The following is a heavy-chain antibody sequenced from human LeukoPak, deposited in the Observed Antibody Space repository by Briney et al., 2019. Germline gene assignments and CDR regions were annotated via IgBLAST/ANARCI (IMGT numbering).Heavy chain of an antibody. J-gene: IGHJ4*02. CDR1: GFTFSNYG. Sequence: GGSLRLSCAASGFTFSNYGIHWVRQAPGKGLEWVAVMSYDGSNKYYADSVKGRFTISRDNSKNTLYLQMNSLRTEDTAVYYCAKDCGSGGRCYADSWGQGTLVTVSS. V-gene: IGHV3-30*18. D-gene: IGHD2-15*01. CDR2: MSYDGSNK. CDR3: AKDCGSGGRCYADS.